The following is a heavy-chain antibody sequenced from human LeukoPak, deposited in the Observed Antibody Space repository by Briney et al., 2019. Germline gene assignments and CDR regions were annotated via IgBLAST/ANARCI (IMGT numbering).Heavy chain of an antibody. Sequence: PSETLSLTCTVSGGSISSYYWSWIRQPPGKGLEWIGYIYYSGSTNYNPSLKSRVTISVDTSKNQFSLKLSSVTAADTAVYYCARDRYGGNSYDGDRYYFDYWGQGTLVTVSS. V-gene: IGHV4-59*01. CDR1: GGSISSYY. J-gene: IGHJ4*02. CDR3: ARDRYGGNSYDGDRYYFDY. CDR2: IYYSGST. D-gene: IGHD4-23*01.